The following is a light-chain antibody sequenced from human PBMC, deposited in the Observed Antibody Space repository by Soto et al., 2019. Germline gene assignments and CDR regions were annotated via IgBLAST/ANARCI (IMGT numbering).Light chain of an antibody. CDR1: SSDVGNYNY. J-gene: IGLJ1*01. CDR2: MVS. CDR3: TSPTPGSLYV. Sequence: ALAQPASVSGSPGQSITISCTGTSSDVGNYNYVSWYQQYPGRVPKLLIYMVSNRASGVSNRFSGSKSGNTASLTISGLQAEDEADYFCTSPTPGSLYVFGTGTKVTVL. V-gene: IGLV2-14*01.